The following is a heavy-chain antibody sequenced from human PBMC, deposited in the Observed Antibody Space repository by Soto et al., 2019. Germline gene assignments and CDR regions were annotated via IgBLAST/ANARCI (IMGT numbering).Heavy chain of an antibody. V-gene: IGHV1-69*13. CDR1: GGTFSSYA. Sequence: ASVKVSCKASGGTFSSYAISWVRQAPGQGLEWMGGIIPIFGTANYAQKFQGRVTITADESTSTAYMELSSLRSEDTAVYYCARVNGWYPTYFDYWGQGTLVTVSS. CDR2: IIPIFGTA. D-gene: IGHD6-19*01. J-gene: IGHJ4*02. CDR3: ARVNGWYPTYFDY.